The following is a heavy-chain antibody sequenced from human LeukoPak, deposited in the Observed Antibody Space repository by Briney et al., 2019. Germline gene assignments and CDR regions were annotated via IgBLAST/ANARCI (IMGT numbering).Heavy chain of an antibody. D-gene: IGHD3-10*02. V-gene: IGHV3-7*01. CDR3: AELGITMIGGV. J-gene: IGHJ6*04. CDR2: IKQDGSEK. CDR1: GFTFTSYW. Sequence: GGSLRLSCAASGFTFTSYWMSWVRQAPGKGLEWVANIKQDGSEKFYVDSVKGRFTISRDNAKNSLYLQMNSLRAEDTAVYYCAELGITMIGGVWGKGTTVTISS.